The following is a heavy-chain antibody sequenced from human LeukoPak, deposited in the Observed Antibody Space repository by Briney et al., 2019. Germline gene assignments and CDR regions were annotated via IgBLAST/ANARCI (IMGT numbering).Heavy chain of an antibody. D-gene: IGHD3-9*01. J-gene: IGHJ3*02. CDR3: AKGGSYYDILTGYYDFDI. CDR2: IRYDGSNK. V-gene: IGHV3-30*02. CDR1: GYTFSSYG. Sequence: GGSLRFSCAASGYTFSSYGMHWVRQAPGKGLEWVAFIRYDGSNKYYADSVKGRFTISRDNSKNTLYLQMNSLRAEDTAVYYCAKGGSYYDILTGYYDFDIWGQGTMVTVSS.